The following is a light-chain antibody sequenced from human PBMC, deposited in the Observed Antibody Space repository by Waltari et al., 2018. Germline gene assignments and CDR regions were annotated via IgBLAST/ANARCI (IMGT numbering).Light chain of an antibody. CDR2: WAA. V-gene: IGKV4-1*01. J-gene: IGKJ4*01. CDR3: QQYSSTPLT. Sequence: DIVMTQSPDSLAVSLGERANVNCKSSQTVLYNGNNKNYLPWYQQKPGQPHKLLIYWAATRDSGGPDRSSGRGSGTDFTLTISSLQAEDVAVYYCQQYSSTPLTFGGGTKVEIK. CDR1: QTVLYNGNNKNY.